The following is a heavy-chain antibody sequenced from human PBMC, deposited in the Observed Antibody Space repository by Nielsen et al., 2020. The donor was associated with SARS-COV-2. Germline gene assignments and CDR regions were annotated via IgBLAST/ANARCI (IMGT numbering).Heavy chain of an antibody. CDR3: AREDVPLLGTLRMEAAMVGYLDS. CDR1: GFNFSDYNYN. V-gene: IGHV3-21*06. Sequence: GESLKISCTASGFNFSDYNYNMNWVRQAPGKGLEWVSSISSSGTFKYYADSVKGRFTISRDNSKNTLYLQMSSLRAEDTALYYCAREDVPLLGTLRMEAAMVGYLDSWGQGALVTVSS. J-gene: IGHJ4*02. CDR2: ISSSGTFK. D-gene: IGHD6-13*01.